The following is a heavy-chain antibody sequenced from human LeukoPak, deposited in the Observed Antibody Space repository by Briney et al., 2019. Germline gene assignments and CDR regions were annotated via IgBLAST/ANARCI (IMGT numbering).Heavy chain of an antibody. CDR1: GFTFSSSA. Sequence: GGSLRLSCAASGFTFSSSAMSWVHQAPGKGLEWVSAISNNGGYTYYADSVQGRFTISRDNSKSTLCLQMNSLRAEDTAVYYCAKQLGYCSDGSCYFPYWGQGTLVTVSS. D-gene: IGHD2-15*01. CDR3: AKQLGYCSDGSCYFPY. V-gene: IGHV3-23*01. CDR2: ISNNGGYT. J-gene: IGHJ4*02.